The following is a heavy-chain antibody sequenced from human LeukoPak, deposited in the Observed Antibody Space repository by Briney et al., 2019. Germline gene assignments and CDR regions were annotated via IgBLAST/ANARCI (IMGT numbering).Heavy chain of an antibody. Sequence: SQTLSLTSTVAGGSISSYYWSWIRQPAGNGLKWIGRIYTSGSTNYNPSLKSRVTMSVDTPKNQFSLRFISVTAADTAVYYCARASGYNYGNTYWYFDLWGRGTLVTVSS. CDR1: GGSISSYY. J-gene: IGHJ2*01. D-gene: IGHD5-18*01. CDR3: ARASGYNYGNTYWYFDL. CDR2: IYTSGST. V-gene: IGHV4-4*07.